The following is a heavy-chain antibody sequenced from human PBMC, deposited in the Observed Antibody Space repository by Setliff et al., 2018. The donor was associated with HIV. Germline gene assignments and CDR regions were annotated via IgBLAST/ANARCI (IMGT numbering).Heavy chain of an antibody. Sequence: LSLTCAVYGGSFSGYFWTWIRQPPQKRLEWIGEINHGGDTNYNPSLNSRVTISVDTSKNQFSLKLSSVTAADTAVYYCARVGDFYDGSGHYSVLDAFDMWGQGTKVTVSS. CDR3: ARVGDFYDGSGHYSVLDAFDM. D-gene: IGHD3-22*01. J-gene: IGHJ3*02. CDR1: GGSFSGYF. CDR2: INHGGDT. V-gene: IGHV4-34*01.